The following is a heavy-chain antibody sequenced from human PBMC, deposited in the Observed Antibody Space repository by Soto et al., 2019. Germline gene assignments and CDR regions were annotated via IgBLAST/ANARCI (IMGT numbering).Heavy chain of an antibody. CDR2: IYPGDSDT. J-gene: IGHJ6*02. V-gene: IGHV5-51*01. CDR1: GYSFTSYW. Sequence: GESLKISCKGSGYSFTSYWIGWVRQMPGKGLEWMGIIYPGDSDTRYSPSFQGQVTISADKSISTAYLQWSSLKASDTAMYYCATLEPPPYRGGSRGYYFYGLHVLGPGTTLTVSS. D-gene: IGHD3-10*01. CDR3: ATLEPPPYRGGSRGYYFYGLHV.